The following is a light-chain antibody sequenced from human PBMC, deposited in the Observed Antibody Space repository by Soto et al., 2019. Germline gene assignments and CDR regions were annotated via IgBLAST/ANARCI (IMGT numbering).Light chain of an antibody. V-gene: IGKV3D-15*01. J-gene: IGKJ1*01. Sequence: IGLTQKTGTQSLCPGPSATLSCRASQSVNSRLAWYQHKPGQAPRLLISGASSRATGIPDRFSGSGSGTDFTLTISSLQSEDFAGYYCEQYKNLLWTFCQGTKVDIK. CDR3: EQYKNLLWT. CDR2: GAS. CDR1: QSVNSR.